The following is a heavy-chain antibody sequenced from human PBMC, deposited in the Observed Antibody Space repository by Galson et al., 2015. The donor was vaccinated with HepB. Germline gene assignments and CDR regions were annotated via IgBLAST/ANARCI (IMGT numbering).Heavy chain of an antibody. D-gene: IGHD2-2*02. CDR1: GFTFSTHA. CDR2: ISGSGGST. CDR3: AKDREAGVPAAIYAFDM. J-gene: IGHJ3*02. V-gene: IGHV3-23*01. Sequence: SLRLSCAASGFTFSTHAMTWVRQAPGKGLEWVSTISGSGGSTSYADSVKGRFTISRDNSKNTLYLQMNSLRAEDTAIYYCAKDREAGVPAAIYAFDMWGQGTMVTVSS.